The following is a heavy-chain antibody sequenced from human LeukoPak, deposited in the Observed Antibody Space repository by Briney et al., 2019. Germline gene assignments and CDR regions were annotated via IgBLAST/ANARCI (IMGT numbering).Heavy chain of an antibody. J-gene: IGHJ5*02. CDR3: AKPYSSSWYENWFDP. V-gene: IGHV3-23*01. D-gene: IGHD6-13*01. CDR2: ISGSGGST. Sequence: GGSLRLSCAASGFTFSRYWMSWVRQAPGKGLEWVSAISGSGGSTYYADSVKGRFTISRDNSKNTLYLQMNSLRAEDTAVYYCAKPYSSSWYENWFDPWGQGTLVTVSS. CDR1: GFTFSRYW.